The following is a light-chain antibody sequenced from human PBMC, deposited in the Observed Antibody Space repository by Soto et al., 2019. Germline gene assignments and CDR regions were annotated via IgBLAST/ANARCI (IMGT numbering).Light chain of an antibody. CDR2: AAS. CDR3: QQFNDYPFT. Sequence: AIQLTQSPSSLSASVGDRVTITCRASQGISSALVWYQQKPGKAPKLLIYAASSLESGVPSRFSGSGSGTDFALTISSLQPEYFATYYCQQFNDYPFTFGPGTTVDIK. V-gene: IGKV1D-13*01. J-gene: IGKJ3*01. CDR1: QGISSA.